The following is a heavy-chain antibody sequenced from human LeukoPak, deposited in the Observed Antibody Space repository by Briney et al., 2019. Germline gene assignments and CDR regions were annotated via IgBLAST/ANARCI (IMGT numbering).Heavy chain of an antibody. CDR3: TRVTYYYDNSGYFHFDS. J-gene: IGHJ4*02. V-gene: IGHV3-49*04. CDR1: GFTFGDYA. Sequence: GGSLRLSCTTSGFTFGDYAMSWVRQAPGKGREWVSFIRRKAHGGTTEYAASVEGRFSSSRDDSKSIAYLQMNSLNTEDTAVYFCTRVTYYYDNSGYFHFDSWGQGSLVTVSS. CDR2: IRRKAHGGTT. D-gene: IGHD3-22*01.